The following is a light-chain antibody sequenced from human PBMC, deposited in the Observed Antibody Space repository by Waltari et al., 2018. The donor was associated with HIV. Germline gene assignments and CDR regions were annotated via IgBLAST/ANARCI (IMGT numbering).Light chain of an antibody. CDR3: QQYYSTPYT. J-gene: IGKJ2*01. V-gene: IGKV4-1*01. Sequence: DIVMTQSPDSLAVPLGERATITCNSSQTVLYSSNKKNFLSWYQQTPGQPPKLLISWATTRDSGVPARFSGSGSGTDFTLTVSSPQAEDVAFYYCQQYYSTPYTFGRGTKV. CDR2: WAT. CDR1: QTVLYSSNKKNF.